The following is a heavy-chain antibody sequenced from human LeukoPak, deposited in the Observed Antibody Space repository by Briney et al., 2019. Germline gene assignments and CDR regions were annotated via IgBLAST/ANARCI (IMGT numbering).Heavy chain of an antibody. CDR3: ARLKTQWIQPYNY. J-gene: IGHJ4*02. Sequence: GGSLRLSCAASGFTFSDYYMSWIRQAPGKGLEWVSYISSSGSTIYYADSVKGRFTISRDNAKNSLYLQMNSLRAEDTAVYYCARLKTQWIQPYNYWGQGTLVTVSS. V-gene: IGHV3-11*01. CDR2: ISSSGSTI. CDR1: GFTFSDYY. D-gene: IGHD5-18*01.